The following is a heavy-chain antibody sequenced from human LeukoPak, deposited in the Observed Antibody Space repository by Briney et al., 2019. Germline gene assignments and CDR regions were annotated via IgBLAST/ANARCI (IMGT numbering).Heavy chain of an antibody. CDR1: GGSISSYY. Sequence: SETLSLTCTVPGGSISSYYWSWIRQPPGKGLEWIGYIYYSGSTNYNPSLKSRVTISVDTSKNQFSLKLSSVTAADTAVYYCARVGYYYDSSGYKRVAYFDYWGQGTLVTVSS. V-gene: IGHV4-59*01. J-gene: IGHJ4*02. D-gene: IGHD3-22*01. CDR3: ARVGYYYDSSGYKRVAYFDY. CDR2: IYYSGST.